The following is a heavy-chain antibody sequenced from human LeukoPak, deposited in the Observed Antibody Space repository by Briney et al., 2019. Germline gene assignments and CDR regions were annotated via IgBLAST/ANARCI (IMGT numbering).Heavy chain of an antibody. D-gene: IGHD1-1*01. CDR3: ARDRGNWNDENFFDY. V-gene: IGHV3-33*01. Sequence: PGGSLRLSCAASGFTFSSYGMHWVRQAPGKGLEWVAVIWYDGSNKYYADSVKGRFTISRDNSKNTLYLQMNSLRAEDTAVYYCARDRGNWNDENFFDYWGQGTLVTVSS. J-gene: IGHJ4*02. CDR2: IWYDGSNK. CDR1: GFTFSSYG.